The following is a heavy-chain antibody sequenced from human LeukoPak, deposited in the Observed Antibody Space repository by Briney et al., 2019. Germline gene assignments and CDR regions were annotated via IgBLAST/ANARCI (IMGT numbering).Heavy chain of an antibody. D-gene: IGHD1-26*01. CDR2: INPSGGST. J-gene: IGHJ4*02. CDR1: GYTFTSYY. Sequence: ASVKVSCKASGYTFTSYYMHWVRQAPRQGLEWMGIINPSGGSTSYAQKFQGRVTMTRDTSTSTVYMELSSLRSEDTAVYYCATTGEPQGWDYWGQGTLVTVSS. V-gene: IGHV1-46*01. CDR3: ATTGEPQGWDY.